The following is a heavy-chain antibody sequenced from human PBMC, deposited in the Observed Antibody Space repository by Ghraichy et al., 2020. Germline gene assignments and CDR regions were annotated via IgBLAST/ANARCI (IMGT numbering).Heavy chain of an antibody. CDR3: ARDQDIYGGNDY. CDR1: GGSISSSSYY. D-gene: IGHD4-23*01. J-gene: IGHJ4*02. V-gene: IGHV4-39*01. Sequence: SETLSLTCTVSGGSISSSSYYWGWIRQPPGKGLEWIGSIYYSGSTYYNPSLKSRVTISVDTSKNQFSLKLSSVTAADTAVYYCARDQDIYGGNDYWGQGTLVTVSS. CDR2: IYYSGST.